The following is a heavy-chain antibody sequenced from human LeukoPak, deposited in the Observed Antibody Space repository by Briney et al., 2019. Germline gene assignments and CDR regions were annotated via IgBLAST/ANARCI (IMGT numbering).Heavy chain of an antibody. D-gene: IGHD4-17*01. CDR3: ARHDYGDSNFDY. Sequence: SQTLSLTCAISGDSVSSNSAAWNWIRQSPSGGLEWLGRTYYRFKWYNDYAVSVKSRITINADTSKNQFSLHLNSVTPEDTAVYFCARHDYGDSNFDYWGQGTLVTVSS. CDR1: GDSVSSNSAA. CDR2: TYYRFKWYN. V-gene: IGHV6-1*01. J-gene: IGHJ4*02.